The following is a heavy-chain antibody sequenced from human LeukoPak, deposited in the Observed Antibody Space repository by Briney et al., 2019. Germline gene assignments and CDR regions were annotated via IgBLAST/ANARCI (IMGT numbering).Heavy chain of an antibody. CDR2: ISGSVGST. J-gene: IGHJ4*02. CDR1: GFTFSSYA. CDR3: AKAPGATHFDY. D-gene: IGHD1-26*01. V-gene: IGHV3-23*01. Sequence: GGSLRLSCAASGFTFSSYAMSWVRQAPGKGLEWVSAISGSVGSTYYADSVKGRFTISRDNSENTLYLQMNSLSAEDTAVYYCAKAPGATHFDYWGQGTLVTVSS.